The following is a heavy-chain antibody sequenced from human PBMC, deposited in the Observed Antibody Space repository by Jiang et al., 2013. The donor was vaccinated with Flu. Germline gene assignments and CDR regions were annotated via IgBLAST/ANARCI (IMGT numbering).Heavy chain of an antibody. CDR1: GDSVSSNSAA. V-gene: IGHV6-1*01. CDR3: ARVSVVGATWIDYGMDV. J-gene: IGHJ6*02. CDR2: TYYRSKWYN. D-gene: IGHD1-26*01. Sequence: SGDSVSSNSAAWNWIRQSPSRGLEWLGRTYYRSKWYNDYAVSVKSRITINPDTSKNQFSLQLNSVTPEDTAVYYCARVSVVGATWIDYGMDVWGQGTTVTVSS.